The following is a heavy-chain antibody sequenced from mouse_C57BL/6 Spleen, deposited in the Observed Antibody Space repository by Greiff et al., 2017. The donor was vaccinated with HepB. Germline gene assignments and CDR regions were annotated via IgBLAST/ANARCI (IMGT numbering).Heavy chain of an antibody. V-gene: IGHV1-55*01. CDR2: IYPSNGGT. CDR3: ARPYGNYWFAY. CDR1: GYTFTSYW. Sequence: VQLQQPGAELVKPGASVKMSCKASGYTFTSYWITWVKQRPGQGLEWIGDIYPSNGGTNYNEKFKSKATLTVDKSSSTAYMQLSSLTSEDSAVYYCARPYGNYWFAYWGQGTLVTVSA. J-gene: IGHJ3*01. D-gene: IGHD2-1*01.